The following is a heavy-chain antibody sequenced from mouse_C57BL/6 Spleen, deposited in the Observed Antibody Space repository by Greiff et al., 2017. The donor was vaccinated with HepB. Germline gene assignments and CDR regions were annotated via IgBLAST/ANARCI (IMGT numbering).Heavy chain of an antibody. J-gene: IGHJ4*01. Sequence: EVHLVESGPGLVKPSQSLSLTCSVTGYSITSGYYWNWIRQFPGNKLEWMGYISYDGSNNYNPSLKNRISITRDTSKNQFFLKLNSVTTEDTATYYCARIYYDYSYAMDYWGQGTSVTVSS. CDR1: GYSITSGYY. D-gene: IGHD2-4*01. V-gene: IGHV3-6*01. CDR3: ARIYYDYSYAMDY. CDR2: ISYDGSN.